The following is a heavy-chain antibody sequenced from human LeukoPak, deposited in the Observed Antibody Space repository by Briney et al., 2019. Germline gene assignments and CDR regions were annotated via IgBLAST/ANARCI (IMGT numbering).Heavy chain of an antibody. J-gene: IGHJ6*02. D-gene: IGHD1-14*01. CDR3: ARDLWHREEDGMDV. Sequence: PSQTLSLTCTVSGGSISSGGYYWSWIRQPPGKGLEWIGYIYHSGSTYYNPSLKSRVTISVDTSKNQFSLKLSSVTAADTAVYYCARDLWHREEDGMDVWGQGTTVTVSS. V-gene: IGHV4-30-2*01. CDR1: GGSISSGGYY. CDR2: IYHSGST.